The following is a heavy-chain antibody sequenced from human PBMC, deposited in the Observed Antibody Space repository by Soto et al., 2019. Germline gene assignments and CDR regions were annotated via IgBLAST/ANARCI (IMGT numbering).Heavy chain of an antibody. D-gene: IGHD3-10*01. CDR3: ARGFRRYYGSGSYGQFDY. V-gene: IGHV4-34*01. J-gene: IGHJ4*02. CDR2: INHSGST. Sequence: SETLSLTCAVYGGSFSGYYWSWIRQPPGKGLEWIWEINHSGSTNCNPSLKSRVTISVDTSKNQFSLKLSSVTAADTAVYYCARGFRRYYGSGSYGQFDYWGQGTLVTVSS. CDR1: GGSFSGYY.